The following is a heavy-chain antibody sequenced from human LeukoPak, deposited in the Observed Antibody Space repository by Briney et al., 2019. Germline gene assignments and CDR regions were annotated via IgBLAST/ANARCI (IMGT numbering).Heavy chain of an antibody. J-gene: IGHJ5*02. CDR1: GYTFTSYG. V-gene: IGHV1-18*01. Sequence: ASVKVSCKASGYTFTSYGISWVRQAPGQGLEWMGWISAYNGNTNYAQKLQGRVTMTTDTSTSTAYMELRSLRSDDTAVYYCARVGSSSSWSNWFDPWGQGTLVTVSS. CDR3: ARVGSSSSWSNWFDP. D-gene: IGHD6-13*01. CDR2: ISAYNGNT.